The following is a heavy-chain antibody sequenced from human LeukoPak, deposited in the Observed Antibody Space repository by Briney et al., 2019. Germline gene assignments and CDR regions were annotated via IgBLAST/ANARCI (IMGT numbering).Heavy chain of an antibody. CDR2: IYPIDSDT. V-gene: IGHV5-51*01. Sequence: GESLKISCQASGYSFGTHWIAWVRQVPGKGLEWMGLIYPIDSDTIYSPSFQGQVSISADTSTDTAYLQWPSLKASDTAMYFCARSWSIVANAKGGHVFDTWGQGTMVTVS. D-gene: IGHD2-21*01. J-gene: IGHJ3*02. CDR3: ARSWSIVANAKGGHVFDT. CDR1: GYSFGTHW.